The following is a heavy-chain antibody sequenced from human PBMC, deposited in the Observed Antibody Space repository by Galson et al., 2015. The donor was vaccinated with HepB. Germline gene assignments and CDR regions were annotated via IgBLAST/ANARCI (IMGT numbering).Heavy chain of an antibody. Sequence: PPGQGLEWIGSLYYSGSAYYNPSLKSRVTISVDTSKNQFSLKLSSVTAADTAVYYCASRAPNVYYYYGMDVWGQGTTVTVSS. CDR3: ASRAPNVYYYYGMDV. V-gene: IGHV4-39*01. J-gene: IGHJ6*02. CDR2: LYYSGSA.